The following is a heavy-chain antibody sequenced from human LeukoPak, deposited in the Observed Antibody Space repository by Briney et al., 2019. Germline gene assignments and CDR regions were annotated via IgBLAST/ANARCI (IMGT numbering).Heavy chain of an antibody. D-gene: IGHD6-19*01. Sequence: ASVRVSCKASGYTFSGYFMHWVRQAPGQGLEWMGRINPNNGDTQRPRKFLGRVTMTSDTSISTAFMEMRRLTPDDTAVYYCARDVGGQWLLSGGFDPWGQGTLVTVSS. CDR1: GYTFSGYF. CDR3: ARDVGGQWLLSGGFDP. V-gene: IGHV1-2*06. CDR2: INPNNGDT. J-gene: IGHJ5*02.